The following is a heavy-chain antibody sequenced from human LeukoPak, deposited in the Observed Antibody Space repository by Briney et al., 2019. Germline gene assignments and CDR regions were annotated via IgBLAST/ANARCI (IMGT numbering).Heavy chain of an antibody. J-gene: IGHJ4*02. CDR2: IHYSGST. Sequence: SETLSLTCAVYGGSFSGYYWGWIRQPPGKGLEWIGSIHYSGSTYYNPSLKSRVTISVDTSKNQFSLKPSSVTAADTAVYYCARDARLAVDYFDYWGQGTLVTVSS. V-gene: IGHV4-34*01. D-gene: IGHD6-19*01. CDR3: ARDARLAVDYFDY. CDR1: GGSFSGYY.